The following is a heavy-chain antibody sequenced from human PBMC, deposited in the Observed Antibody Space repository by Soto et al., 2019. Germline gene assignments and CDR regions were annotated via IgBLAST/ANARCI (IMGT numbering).Heavy chain of an antibody. Sequence: ASVMVSCKASGYTFTTYAMHWVRQAPGQRLEWMGWLNAGNSNTKYSQKFQGRVTITRDTSASTAYMELSSLRSEDTDVYYCARDRGLTIDYWGQGTLVTVSS. CDR1: GYTFTTYA. CDR3: ARDRGLTIDY. CDR2: LNAGNSNT. J-gene: IGHJ4*02. D-gene: IGHD3-10*01. V-gene: IGHV1-3*01.